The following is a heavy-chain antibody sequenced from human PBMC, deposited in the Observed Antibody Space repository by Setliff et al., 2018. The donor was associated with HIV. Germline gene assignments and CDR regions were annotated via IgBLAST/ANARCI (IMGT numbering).Heavy chain of an antibody. CDR2: IKSDGSDK. CDR1: GFTFSTYW. CDR3: ARDWTYSSGWGLLFDY. D-gene: IGHD6-19*01. V-gene: IGHV3-7*05. J-gene: IGHJ4*02. Sequence: PGGSVRLSCAASGFTFSTYWMSWVRQAPGKGLEWVTNIKSDGSDKLYVDSVKGRFTISRDNAKSSLYLQMNSLRAEDTAVYYCARDWTYSSGWGLLFDYWGPGTLVTVSS.